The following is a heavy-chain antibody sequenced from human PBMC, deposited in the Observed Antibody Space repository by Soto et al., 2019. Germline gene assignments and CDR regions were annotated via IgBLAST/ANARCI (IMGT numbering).Heavy chain of an antibody. CDR1: GYTFTSYD. V-gene: IGHV1-8*01. Sequence: GASVKVSCKASGYTFTSYDINWVRQATGQGLEWMGWMNPNSGNTGYAQKFQGRVTMTRNTSISTAYMELSSLRSDDPAVYYCAGGNDFWSGYYMLWVDPWGQGTLVTVSS. CDR2: MNPNSGNT. CDR3: AGGNDFWSGYYMLWVDP. J-gene: IGHJ5*02. D-gene: IGHD3-3*01.